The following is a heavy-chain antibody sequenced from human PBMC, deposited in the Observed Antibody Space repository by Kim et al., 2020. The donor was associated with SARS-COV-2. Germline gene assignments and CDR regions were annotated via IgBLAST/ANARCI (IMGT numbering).Heavy chain of an antibody. D-gene: IGHD4-17*01. Sequence: GGSLRLSCAASGFTFSAYAMYWVRQAPGKGLDWVSSITGSGYSTYYADSAKGRFTFSRDNSEKTLFRQMKSRRADDTAVFYWAKDRERLDLHRMDVLA. CDR1: GFTFSAYA. CDR2: ITGSGYST. V-gene: IGHV3-23*01. CDR3: AKDRERLDLHRMDV. J-gene: IGHJ6*02.